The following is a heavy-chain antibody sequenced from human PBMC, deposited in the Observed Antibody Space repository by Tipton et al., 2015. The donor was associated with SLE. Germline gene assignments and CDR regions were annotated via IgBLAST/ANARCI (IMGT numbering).Heavy chain of an antibody. D-gene: IGHD3-10*01. CDR2: FYGDHKTVLYGGGRA. Sequence: SLRLSCAASGFTFSSNAMSWVRQAPGKGLEVVSVFYGDHKTVLYGGGRASYAESVRGRFTISRDNSKNTLYLQMNSLTPEDTAVYYCAKVVPWGATVRNLDSWGQGTLVTVSS. CDR1: GFTFSSNA. V-gene: IGHV3-23*03. CDR3: AKVVPWGATVRNLDS. J-gene: IGHJ4*02.